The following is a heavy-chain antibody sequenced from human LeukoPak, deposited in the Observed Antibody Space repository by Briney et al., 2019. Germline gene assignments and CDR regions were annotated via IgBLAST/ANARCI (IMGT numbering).Heavy chain of an antibody. CDR2: IIPILGIA. D-gene: IGHD6-6*01. CDR1: GGTFSSYA. J-gene: IGHJ4*02. V-gene: IGHV1-69*04. CDR3: ARGPYSSSYDFDY. Sequence: SVKVSCKASGGTFSSYAISWVQQAPGQGLEWMGRIIPILGIANYAQKFQGRVTITADKSTSTAYMELSSLRSEDTAVYYCARGPYSSSYDFDYWGQGTLVTVSS.